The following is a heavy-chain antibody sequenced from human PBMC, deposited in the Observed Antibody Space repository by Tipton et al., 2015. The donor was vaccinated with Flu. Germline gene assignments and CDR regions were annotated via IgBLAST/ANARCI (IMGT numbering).Heavy chain of an antibody. J-gene: IGHJ5*02. CDR2: IYHSGSD. Sequence: TLSLTCTVSGGSISSSRYYWGWIRQPPGKGLEWIGSIYHSGSDYYNPSLKSRVTISVDTSKNQISLKLSSVTAADTAVYYRARYPESHYHWFVPWGKGALFTVSS. CDR3: ARYPESHYHWFVP. D-gene: IGHD3-10*01. V-gene: IGHV4-39*07. CDR1: GGSISSSRYY.